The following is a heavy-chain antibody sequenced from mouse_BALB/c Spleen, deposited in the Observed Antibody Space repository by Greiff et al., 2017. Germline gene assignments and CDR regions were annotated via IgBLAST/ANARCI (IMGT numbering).Heavy chain of an antibody. V-gene: IGHV2-9*02. Sequence: QVQLKESGPGLVAPSQSLSITCTVSGFSLTSYGVHWVRQPPGKGLEWLGVIWAGGSTNYNSALMSRLSISNDNSKSHVFLKMNSLQPDDTAMYYCARESYYGKEGLDYWGQGTTLTVSS. CDR3: ARESYYGKEGLDY. CDR1: GFSLTSYG. CDR2: IWAGGST. D-gene: IGHD2-10*01. J-gene: IGHJ2*01.